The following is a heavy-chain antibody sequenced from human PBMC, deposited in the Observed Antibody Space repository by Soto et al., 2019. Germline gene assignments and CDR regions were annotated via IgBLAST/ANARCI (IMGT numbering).Heavy chain of an antibody. V-gene: IGHV3-23*01. CDR2: ISGSGGST. J-gene: IGHJ3*02. CDR3: ARVGYYDDRGAFDI. Sequence: EVQLLESGGGLVQPGGSLRLSCAASGFTFSSYAMSWVRQAPGKGLEWVSAISGSGGSTYYADSVKGRFTISRDNSKNSLFLQMNSLRAEDTAVYYCARVGYYDDRGAFDIWGQGTMVTVSS. CDR1: GFTFSSYA. D-gene: IGHD3-22*01.